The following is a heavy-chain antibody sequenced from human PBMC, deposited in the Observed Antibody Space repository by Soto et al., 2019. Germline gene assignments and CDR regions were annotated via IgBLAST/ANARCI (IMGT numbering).Heavy chain of an antibody. Sequence: GGSLRLSCAASGFTFSSYAMSWVRQAPGKGLELVSAISGSGGSTYYADSVKGRFTISRDNSKNTLYLQMNSLRAEDTAVYYCAKLMDIVVVPAARPQYYFDYWGQGTLVTVSS. J-gene: IGHJ4*02. CDR2: ISGSGGST. CDR1: GFTFSSYA. D-gene: IGHD2-2*02. V-gene: IGHV3-23*01. CDR3: AKLMDIVVVPAARPQYYFDY.